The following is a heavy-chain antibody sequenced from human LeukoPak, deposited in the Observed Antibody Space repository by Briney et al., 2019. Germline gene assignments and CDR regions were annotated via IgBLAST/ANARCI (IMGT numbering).Heavy chain of an antibody. D-gene: IGHD6-13*01. CDR1: GGSISSYY. V-gene: IGHV4-59*08. CDR3: ARFFSDSETGGDIAGQQLPDY. Sequence: SETLSLTCTVSGGSISSYYWSWIRQPPGKGLEWIGYIYYSGSTNYNPSLKSRVTISVDTSKNQFSLKLSSVTAADTAVYYCARFFSDSETGGDIAGQQLPDYWGQGTLVTVSS. J-gene: IGHJ4*02. CDR2: IYYSGST.